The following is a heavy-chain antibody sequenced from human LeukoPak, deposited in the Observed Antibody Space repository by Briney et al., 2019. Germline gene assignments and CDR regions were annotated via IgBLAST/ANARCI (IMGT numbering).Heavy chain of an antibody. CDR2: ISSSSSYT. V-gene: IGHV3-11*05. J-gene: IGHJ4*02. D-gene: IGHD6-13*01. CDR1: GFTFSDYY. CDR3: ARVPRPGIAAAGRVDY. Sequence: GGSLRLSCAASGFTFSDYYMSWIRQAPGKGLEWVSYISSSSSYTNYADSVKGRFTISRDNAKNSLYLQMNSLRAEDTAVYYCARVPRPGIAAAGRVDYWGQGTLGTGSS.